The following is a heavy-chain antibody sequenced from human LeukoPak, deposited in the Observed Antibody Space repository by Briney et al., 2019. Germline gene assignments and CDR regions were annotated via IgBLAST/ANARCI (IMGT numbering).Heavy chain of an antibody. D-gene: IGHD6-13*01. J-gene: IGHJ4*02. V-gene: IGHV3-49*04. CDR1: GFTFGDYA. CDR3: TRDHVSSSWLGVDY. CDR2: IRSKAYGGTT. Sequence: GGSLRLSCTASGFTFGDYAMSWVRQAPGKGLEWVGFIRSKAYGGTTEYAASVKGRFTISRDDSKSIAYLQMNSLKTEDTAVYYCTRDHVSSSWLGVDYWGQGTLVTVSS.